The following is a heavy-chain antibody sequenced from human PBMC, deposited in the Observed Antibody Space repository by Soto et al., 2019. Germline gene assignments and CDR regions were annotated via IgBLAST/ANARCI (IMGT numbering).Heavy chain of an antibody. CDR3: ARGRTVTTTLLFDY. J-gene: IGHJ4*02. D-gene: IGHD4-17*01. V-gene: IGHV4-34*01. Sequence: SETLSLTCAVYGGSFSGYYWSWIRQPPGKGLEWIGEINHSGSTNYNPSLKSRVTISVDTSKNQFSLKLSSVTAADTAVYYCARGRTVTTTLLFDYWGQGTLVTVSS. CDR2: INHSGST. CDR1: GGSFSGYY.